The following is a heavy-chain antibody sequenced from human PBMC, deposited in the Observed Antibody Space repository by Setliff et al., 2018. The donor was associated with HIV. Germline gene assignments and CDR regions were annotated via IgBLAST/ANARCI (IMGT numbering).Heavy chain of an antibody. V-gene: IGHV4-31*03. CDR3: ASGRGAKGGYDYFGS. D-gene: IGHD5-12*01. J-gene: IGHJ4*02. CDR2: IYYSGAT. Sequence: SETLSLTCTVSGGSTNSGGYYWSWIRQLPGKGLEWIGYIYYSGATYYNPSLKNRVTISLDTSKSQFSLKLTSVTAADTALYYCASGRGAKGGYDYFGSWGQGTLVTVS. CDR1: GGSTNSGGYY.